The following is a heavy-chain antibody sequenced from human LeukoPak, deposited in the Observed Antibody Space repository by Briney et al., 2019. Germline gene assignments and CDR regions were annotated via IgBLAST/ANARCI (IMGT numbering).Heavy chain of an antibody. J-gene: IGHJ4*02. CDR2: IYTSGST. CDR3: ARDARGWSGFDY. CDR1: GGSISSGSYY. D-gene: IGHD3-3*01. Sequence: SETLSLTCTVSGGSISSGSYYWSWIRQPAGKGLEWIGRIYTSGSTDYNPSLKSRVTMSVDTSKNQFSLKLSSVTAADTAVYYCARDARGWSGFDYWGQGTLVTVSS. V-gene: IGHV4-61*02.